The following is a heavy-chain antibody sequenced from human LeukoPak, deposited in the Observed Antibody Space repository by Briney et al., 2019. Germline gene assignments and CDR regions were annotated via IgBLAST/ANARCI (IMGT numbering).Heavy chain of an antibody. CDR3: TTGITGTRYYYYYMDV. D-gene: IGHD1-20*01. CDR1: GFIFSNAW. J-gene: IGHJ6*03. V-gene: IGHV3-15*01. Sequence: GGSLRLSCAASGFIFSNAWMSWVRQAPGKGLEWVGRIKSKTDGGTTDYAAPVKGRFTISRDDSKNTLYLQMNSLKTEDTAVYYCTTGITGTRYYYYYMDVWGKGATVTVSS. CDR2: IKSKTDGGTT.